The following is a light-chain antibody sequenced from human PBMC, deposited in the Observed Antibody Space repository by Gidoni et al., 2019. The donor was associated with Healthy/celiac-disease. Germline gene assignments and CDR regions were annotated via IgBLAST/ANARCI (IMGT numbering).Light chain of an antibody. J-gene: IGKJ2*01. CDR1: QSISSW. CDR2: KAS. CDR3: QQYNSYPYT. V-gene: IGKV1-5*03. Sequence: DIQMTQSPSTLSASVGDRVTIACRASQSISSWLAWYQQKPEKAPKLLIYKASSLESGVPSRFSGIGSGTEFTLTISSLQPDDFATYYCQQYNSYPYTFGQGTKLGIK.